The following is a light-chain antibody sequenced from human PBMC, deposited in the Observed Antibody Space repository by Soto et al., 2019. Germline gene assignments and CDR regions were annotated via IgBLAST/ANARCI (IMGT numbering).Light chain of an antibody. Sequence: QSVLTQPPSASGTPGQRVTISCSGSGSNIGRNFAYWYQQLPGAAPKLLIFSTDQRPSGVSDRFSGSKSGASAFLAIYGLRSEDEADYYCGSWDSSLSAYVFGTGTKVTVL. V-gene: IGLV1-47*02. J-gene: IGLJ1*01. CDR2: STD. CDR3: GSWDSSLSAYV. CDR1: GSNIGRNF.